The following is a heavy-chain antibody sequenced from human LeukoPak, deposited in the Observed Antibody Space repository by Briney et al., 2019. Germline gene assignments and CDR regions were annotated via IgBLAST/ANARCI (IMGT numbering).Heavy chain of an antibody. Sequence: PSETLSLTCAVYGGSFSDYYWSWIRQPPGKGLEWIGEINHSGSTNYNPSLKSRVTISVDTSKNQFSLKLSSVTAADTAVYYCARGRRFLEWFLRSHRWFDPWGQGTLVTVSS. J-gene: IGHJ5*02. V-gene: IGHV4-34*01. CDR2: INHSGST. D-gene: IGHD3-3*01. CDR3: ARGRRFLEWFLRSHRWFDP. CDR1: GGSFSDYY.